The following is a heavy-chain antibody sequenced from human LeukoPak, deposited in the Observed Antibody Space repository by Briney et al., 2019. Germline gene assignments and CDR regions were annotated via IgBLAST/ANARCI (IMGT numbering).Heavy chain of an antibody. CDR3: AKDRDYGDYVFGY. CDR1: GFTFSSYA. V-gene: IGHV3-23*01. Sequence: PGGSLRLSCAASGFTFSSYAMSWVRQAPGKGLEWASAISGSGGSTYYADSVKGRFTISRDNSKNTLYLQMNSLRAEDTAVYYCAKDRDYGDYVFGYWGQGTLVTVSS. CDR2: ISGSGGST. J-gene: IGHJ4*02. D-gene: IGHD4-17*01.